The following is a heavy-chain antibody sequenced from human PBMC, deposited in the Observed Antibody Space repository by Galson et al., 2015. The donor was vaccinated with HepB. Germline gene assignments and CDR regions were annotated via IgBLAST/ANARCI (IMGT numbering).Heavy chain of an antibody. J-gene: IGHJ4*02. Sequence: SVKVSCKASGYIFISYGISWVRQAPGQGLEWMGWISAYNGHTDYTQEFQGRVTMTTDTSTSTAFLELRSLRSDETTVYFCARVGGTPGPRYCSSTSCYTFDYWGQGTLVTLSS. D-gene: IGHD2-2*02. V-gene: IGHV1-18*01. CDR3: ARVGGTPGPRYCSSTSCYTFDY. CDR1: GYIFISYG. CDR2: ISAYNGHT.